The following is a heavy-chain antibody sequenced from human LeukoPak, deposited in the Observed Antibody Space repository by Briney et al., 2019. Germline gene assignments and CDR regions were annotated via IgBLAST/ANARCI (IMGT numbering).Heavy chain of an antibody. CDR1: GGSFSGYY. Sequence: PSETLSLTCAVYGGSFSGYYWSWIRQPPGKGLEWIGEINHSGSTNCNPSLKSRVTISVDTSKNQFSLKLSSVTAADTAVYYCARRKPPGYFQHWGQGTLVTVSS. V-gene: IGHV4-34*01. CDR3: ARRKPPGYFQH. D-gene: IGHD2-8*02. CDR2: INHSGST. J-gene: IGHJ1*01.